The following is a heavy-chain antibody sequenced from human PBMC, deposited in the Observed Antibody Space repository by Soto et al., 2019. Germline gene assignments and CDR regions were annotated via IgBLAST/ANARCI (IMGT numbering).Heavy chain of an antibody. D-gene: IGHD3-22*01. CDR2: ISYDGSNK. CDR3: AKVQDYDSSGYLPYHLPTTLT. V-gene: IGHV3-30-3*01. CDR1: GFTFRSYA. J-gene: IGHJ5*02. Sequence: GGSLRLSCAASGFTFRSYAMHWVRQAPGKGLECVSVISYDGSNKFYTDSVKGRFTISRDNSKNTLCLQMNSLRAEDTAVYYCAKVQDYDSSGYLPYHLPTTLTWGQGTLVTVSS.